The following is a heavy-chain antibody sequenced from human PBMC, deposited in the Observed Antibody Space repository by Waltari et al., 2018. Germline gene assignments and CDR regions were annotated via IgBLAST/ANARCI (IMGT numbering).Heavy chain of an antibody. CDR3: ARDKAGANGMDV. J-gene: IGHJ6*02. CDR2: IDTSGST. D-gene: IGHD1-26*01. CDR1: GGSISSGSYY. Sequence: QVQLQESGPGLVTPSQTLSLTCTVSGGSISSGSYYWSWIRQPAGKGLEWLGYIDTSGSTNYNPSLKRRVTISVDTSKSQFSLELSSVTAADTAVYYCARDKAGANGMDVWGQGTTVTVSS. V-gene: IGHV4-61*09.